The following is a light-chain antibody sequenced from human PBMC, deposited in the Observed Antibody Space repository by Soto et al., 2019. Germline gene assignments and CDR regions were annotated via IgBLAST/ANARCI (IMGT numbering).Light chain of an antibody. Sequence: QSALTQPASVSGSPGQSITISCTGTSSDVGGYNYVSWYQQHPGKAPKLMIYEVSNRPSGVSNRVSGSKTGNTASLTISGVQAEDEANYYCSSYTSSSPLVVFGGGTQLTVL. J-gene: IGLJ2*01. CDR2: EVS. V-gene: IGLV2-14*01. CDR3: SSYTSSSPLVV. CDR1: SSDVGGYNY.